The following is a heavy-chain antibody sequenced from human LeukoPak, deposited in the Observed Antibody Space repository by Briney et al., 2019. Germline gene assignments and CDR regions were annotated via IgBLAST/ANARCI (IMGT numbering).Heavy chain of an antibody. CDR2: INWNGGST. Sequence: AGGSLRLSCVDSGLTFDDYGMSWVRQAPGKGLEWVSGINWNGGSTGYADSVKGRFTISRDNAKNSLYLQMNSLRAEGTALYYCARFLTRQLDYYYYYMDVWGKGTTVTVSS. V-gene: IGHV3-20*04. CDR1: GLTFDDYG. CDR3: ARFLTRQLDYYYYYMDV. J-gene: IGHJ6*03. D-gene: IGHD6-6*01.